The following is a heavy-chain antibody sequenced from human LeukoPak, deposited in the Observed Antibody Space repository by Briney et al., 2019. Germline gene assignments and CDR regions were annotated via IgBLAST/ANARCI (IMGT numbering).Heavy chain of an antibody. CDR3: ARDRVTEWLLTDYYYYYMDV. CDR2: ISAYNGNT. CDR1: GYTFTSYG. D-gene: IGHD3-3*01. J-gene: IGHJ6*03. Sequence: ASVKVSCKASGYTFTSYGISWVRQAPGQGLEWMGWISAYNGNTNYAQKLQGRVTMTTDTSTSTAYMELRSLRSDDTAVYYCARDRVTEWLLTDYYYYYMDVWGKGTTVTVSS. V-gene: IGHV1-18*01.